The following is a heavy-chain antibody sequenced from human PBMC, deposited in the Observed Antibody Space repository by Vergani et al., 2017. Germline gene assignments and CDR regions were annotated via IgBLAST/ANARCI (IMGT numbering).Heavy chain of an antibody. D-gene: IGHD3-22*01. CDR1: GFTFSSYW. CDR2: IKQDGSEK. V-gene: IGHV3-7*01. J-gene: IGHJ3*02. CDR3: ARDQLSGSSGYYYTDDAFDI. Sequence: EVQLVESGGGLVQPGGSLRLSCAASGFTFSSYWMSWVRQAPGKGLEWVANIKQDGSEKYYVDSVKGRFTISRDNAKNSLYLQMNSLRAEDTAVYYCARDQLSGSSGYYYTDDAFDIWGQGTMVTVSS.